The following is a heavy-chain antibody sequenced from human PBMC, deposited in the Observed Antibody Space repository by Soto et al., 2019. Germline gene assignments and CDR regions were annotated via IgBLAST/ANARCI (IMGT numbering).Heavy chain of an antibody. D-gene: IGHD1-1*01. Sequence: PGGSLRLSCAASEFTFRSYWMHWVRQSPGKGLVWVSRISGDGSSTNYADSVKGRFTISRDNAKNTVYLQIDSLRAEDTAVYYSERSIPATYGAFDIWGQGTVVTVSS. CDR3: ERSIPATYGAFDI. CDR1: EFTFRSYW. V-gene: IGHV3-74*01. J-gene: IGHJ3*02. CDR2: ISGDGSST.